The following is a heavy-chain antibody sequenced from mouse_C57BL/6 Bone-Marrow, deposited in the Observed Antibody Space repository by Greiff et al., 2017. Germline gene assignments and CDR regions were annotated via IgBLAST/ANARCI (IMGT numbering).Heavy chain of an antibody. CDR2: IHPNSGST. D-gene: IGHD3-2*02. CDR1: GYTFTSYW. Sequence: VQLQQSGAELVKPGASVKLSCKASGYTFTSYWMHWVKQRPGQGLEWIVMIHPNSGSTNYNEKFKSKATLTVDKSSSTAYMKLSSLTSEDSAVYYCARDSSSAYWGQGTLVTVSA. J-gene: IGHJ3*01. CDR3: ARDSSSAY. V-gene: IGHV1-64*01.